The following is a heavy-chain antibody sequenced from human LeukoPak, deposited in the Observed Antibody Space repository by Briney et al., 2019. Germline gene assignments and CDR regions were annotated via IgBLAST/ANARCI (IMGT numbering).Heavy chain of an antibody. CDR2: LYYSGST. V-gene: IGHV4-59*12. CDR1: GGSISSFY. D-gene: IGHD3-9*01. Sequence: SETLSLTCTVSGGSISSFYWSWIRQPPGKGLEWIGYLYYSGSTNYNPSLKSRVTISVDTSKNQFSLKLSSVTAADTAVYYCVRDPAILTGLGDAFDLWGQGTRVTVSS. CDR3: VRDPAILTGLGDAFDL. J-gene: IGHJ3*01.